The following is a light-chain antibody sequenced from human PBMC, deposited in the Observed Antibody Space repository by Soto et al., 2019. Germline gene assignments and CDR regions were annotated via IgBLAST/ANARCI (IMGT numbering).Light chain of an antibody. J-gene: IGLJ1*01. CDR3: QAWDSNTGV. CDR1: KLGNKY. CDR2: EDN. V-gene: IGLV3-1*01. Sequence: SYELTQPPSASVSPGQTASITCSGDKLGNKYACWYQQKPGQSPVLVIYEDNKRPSGIPERFSGSNSGNTATLTISGTQAMDEADYYCQAWDSNTGVFGTGTKLTVL.